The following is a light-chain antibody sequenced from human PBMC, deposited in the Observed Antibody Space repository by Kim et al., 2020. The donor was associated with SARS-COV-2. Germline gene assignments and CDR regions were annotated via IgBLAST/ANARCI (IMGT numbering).Light chain of an antibody. CDR2: EGS. CDR1: SSDVGSYNL. CDR3: CSYAGSSNWV. Sequence: GQSITISCTGTSSDVGSYNLASWYQQHPGKAPKLMIYEGSKRPSGVSNRFSGSKSGNTASLTISGLQAEDEADYYCCSYAGSSNWVFGGGTKLTVL. V-gene: IGLV2-23*01. J-gene: IGLJ3*02.